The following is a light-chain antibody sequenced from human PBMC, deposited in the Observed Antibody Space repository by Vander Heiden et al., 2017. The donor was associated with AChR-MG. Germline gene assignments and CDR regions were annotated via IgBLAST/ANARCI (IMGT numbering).Light chain of an antibody. CDR2: LNSDGSH. CDR1: SGHSSYA. V-gene: IGLV4-69*01. CDR3: QTWGTGIHWV. J-gene: IGLJ3*02. Sequence: QPLLTPSPSASASLGAPVKLTCTLSSGHSSYAIAWHQQQPEKGPRYLMKLNSDGSHSKGDGIPDRFSGSSSGAERYLTISRLQAEDEADYYCQTWGTGIHWVFGGGTKLTVL.